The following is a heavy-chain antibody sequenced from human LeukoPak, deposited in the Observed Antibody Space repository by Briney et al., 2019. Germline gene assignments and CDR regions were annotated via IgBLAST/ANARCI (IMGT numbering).Heavy chain of an antibody. V-gene: IGHV3-23*01. J-gene: IGHJ5*02. CDR1: GFIFSSYA. CDR2: ISGSGTTT. Sequence: PGGSLRLSCAASGFIFSSYAMTWVRQAPGRGLEWLSTISGSGTTTYYVDSVKGRFTISRDNSKNTLYLQMNSLRAEDTAVYYCAKDARGYCSSASCYEVNWFDPWGQGTLVTVSS. D-gene: IGHD2-2*01. CDR3: AKDARGYCSSASCYEVNWFDP.